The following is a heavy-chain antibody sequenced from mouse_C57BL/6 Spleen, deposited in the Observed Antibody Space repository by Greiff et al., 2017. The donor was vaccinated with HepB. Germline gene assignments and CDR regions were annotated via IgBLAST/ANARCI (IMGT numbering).Heavy chain of an antibody. D-gene: IGHD2-1*01. J-gene: IGHJ3*01. CDR2: IWGVGST. Sequence: VQRVESGPGLVAPSQSLSITCTVSGFSLTSYGVDWVRQSPGKGLEWLGVIWGVGSTNYNSALKSRLSISKDNSKSQVFLKMNSLQTDDTAMYYCTRLYSCNGSWFSYSPQGTLVTVSA. CDR3: TRLYSCNGSWFSY. V-gene: IGHV2-6*01. CDR1: GFSLTSYG.